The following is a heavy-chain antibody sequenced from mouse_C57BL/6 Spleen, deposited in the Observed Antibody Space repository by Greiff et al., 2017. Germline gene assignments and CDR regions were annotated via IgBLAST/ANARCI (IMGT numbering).Heavy chain of an antibody. Sequence: EVNLVESGGGLVQPGGSLKLSCAASGIAFSRYWMSWVRRAPGKGLEWIGEINPDSSTINYAPSLKDKFIISRDNAKNTLYLQMSKVRSEDTALYYCARPDPGSSSFAYWGQGTLVTVSA. CDR1: GIAFSRYW. CDR2: INPDSSTI. CDR3: ARPDPGSSSFAY. J-gene: IGHJ3*01. D-gene: IGHD1-1*01. V-gene: IGHV4-1*01.